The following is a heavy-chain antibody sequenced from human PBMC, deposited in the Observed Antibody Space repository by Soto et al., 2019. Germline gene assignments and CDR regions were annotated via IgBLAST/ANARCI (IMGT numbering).Heavy chain of an antibody. CDR2: IYPGDSDT. CDR3: ARPVEDSGSYFPLAVDY. J-gene: IGHJ4*02. Sequence: GASLKISCKGSGYSFTSYWIGWVRPMPGKGLEWMGIIYPGDSDTRYSPSFQGQVTISADKSISTAYLQWSSLKASDTAMYYCARPVEDSGSYFPLAVDYWGEGTLVTVSS. V-gene: IGHV5-51*01. D-gene: IGHD1-26*01. CDR1: GYSFTSYW.